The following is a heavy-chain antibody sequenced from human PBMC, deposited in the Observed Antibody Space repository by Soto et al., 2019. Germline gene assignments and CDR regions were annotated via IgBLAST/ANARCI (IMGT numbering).Heavy chain of an antibody. Sequence: QVQLVQSGAEVKKPGSSVKVSCKASGGTFSSYGISWVRQAPGQGLEWMGGIIPIFGTANYAQKFQGRVTVTGAECTSPGYMELSSLRSEGTAVYYCARGSVLAATTWFAPWGQGTLVTVSS. D-gene: IGHD2-15*01. CDR2: IIPIFGTA. V-gene: IGHV1-69*12. J-gene: IGHJ5*02. CDR3: ARGSVLAATTWFAP. CDR1: GGTFSSYG.